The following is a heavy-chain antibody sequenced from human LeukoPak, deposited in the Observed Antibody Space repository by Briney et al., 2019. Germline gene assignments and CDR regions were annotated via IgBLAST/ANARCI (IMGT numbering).Heavy chain of an antibody. V-gene: IGHV1-2*02. CDR1: GYTFTGYY. CDR2: INPNSGGT. Sequence: ASVKVSCKASGYTFTGYYMHWVRQAPGQGLEWMGWINPNSGGTNYAQKFQGRVTMTRDTSISTAYMELSRLRSDDTAVYYCARYVRFGLVDVDAFDIWGQGTMVTVSS. J-gene: IGHJ3*02. CDR3: ARYVRFGLVDVDAFDI. D-gene: IGHD3-3*01.